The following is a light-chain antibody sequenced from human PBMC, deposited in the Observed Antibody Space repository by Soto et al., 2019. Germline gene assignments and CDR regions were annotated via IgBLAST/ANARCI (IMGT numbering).Light chain of an antibody. J-gene: IGKJ1*01. CDR2: GAS. V-gene: IGKV1-27*01. CDR3: QKYNSAPWT. CDR1: QGISNY. Sequence: DIQMTQSPSSLSASVGDRVTITCRASQGISNYLAWDQQKPGKVPKLLIYGASTLQSGVPSRFSCSGSGTDFTRTISSLQPEDVATYYCQKYNSAPWTFGQGTKVEIK.